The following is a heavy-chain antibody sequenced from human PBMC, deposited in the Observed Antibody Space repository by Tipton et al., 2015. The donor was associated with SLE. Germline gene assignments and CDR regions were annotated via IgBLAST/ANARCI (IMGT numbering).Heavy chain of an antibody. D-gene: IGHD7-27*01. Sequence: SLRLSCAASGFNFSSYGMHWVRQAPGKGLEWVSYISGSAASTYYADSVKGRFTISRDNSNNRLYLQMNSLRGEDTAVYYCAKIPNWGEFFDSWGQGTLVTVSS. CDR2: ISGSAAST. CDR1: GFNFSSYG. V-gene: IGHV3-23*01. CDR3: AKIPNWGEFFDS. J-gene: IGHJ4*02.